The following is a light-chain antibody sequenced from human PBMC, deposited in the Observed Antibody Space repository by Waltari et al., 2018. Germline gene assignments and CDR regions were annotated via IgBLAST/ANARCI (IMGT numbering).Light chain of an antibody. V-gene: IGKV3-11*01. CDR1: QSVGTY. CDR3: QQRRNWPLT. J-gene: IGKJ4*01. CDR2: EAS. Sequence: SCRARQSVGTYLAWYQQRPGQSPRLLIYEASNRATGIPARFTGSGSETDFTLTISSLQPEDFAVYYCQQRRNWPLTFGGGTRVQI.